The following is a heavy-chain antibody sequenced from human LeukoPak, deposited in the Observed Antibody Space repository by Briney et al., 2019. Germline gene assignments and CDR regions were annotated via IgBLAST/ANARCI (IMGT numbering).Heavy chain of an antibody. CDR1: GFTFSSYG. Sequence: GGSLRLSCAASGFTFSSYGMNWVRQAPGKGLEWVSSISSSSSYIYYADSVKGRFTISRDNAKNSLYLQMNSLKAEDTAVYYCAREIFGVVIDYFDYWGQGTLVTVSS. CDR2: ISSSSSYI. CDR3: AREIFGVVIDYFDY. V-gene: IGHV3-21*01. D-gene: IGHD3-3*01. J-gene: IGHJ4*02.